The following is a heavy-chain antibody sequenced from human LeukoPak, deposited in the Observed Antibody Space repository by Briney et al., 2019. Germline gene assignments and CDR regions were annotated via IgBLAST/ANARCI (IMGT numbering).Heavy chain of an antibody. CDR3: ARVVKSPGYSSSWYSY. CDR2: INPNSGGT. D-gene: IGHD6-13*01. J-gene: IGHJ4*02. Sequence: VKVSCKASGYTFTGYYMRLVRQAPGQGLEWMGWINPNSGGTNYAQKFQGRVTMTRDTSISTAYMELSRLRSDDTAVYYCARVVKSPGYSSSWYSYWGQGTLVTVSS. CDR1: GYTFTGYY. V-gene: IGHV1-2*02.